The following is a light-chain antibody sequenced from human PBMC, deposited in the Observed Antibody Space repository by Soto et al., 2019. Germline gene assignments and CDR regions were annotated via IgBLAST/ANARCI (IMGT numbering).Light chain of an antibody. CDR3: CSLEGSNAVVV. J-gene: IGLJ2*01. CDR1: KNNVGSYDL. CDR2: EAT. V-gene: IGLV2-23*01. Sequence: QSALTQPASVSGSPGQSITVSCTGTKNNVGSYDLVSWYQKYPDKAPTLLIYEATKRPSGISDRFSGSKSGFTASLTISGLRAEDEADYYCCSLEGSNAVVVFGGGTKVTVL.